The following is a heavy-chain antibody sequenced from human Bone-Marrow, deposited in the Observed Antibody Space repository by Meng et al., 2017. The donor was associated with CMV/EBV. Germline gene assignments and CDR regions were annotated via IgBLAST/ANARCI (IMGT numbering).Heavy chain of an antibody. CDR1: GYTFTSYY. J-gene: IGHJ4*02. V-gene: IGHV1-46*01. CDR2: INPSGGST. Sequence: ASVKVSCKASGYTFTSYYMHWVRQAPGQGLEWMGIINPSGGSTSYAQKFQGRVTMTRDTSTSTVYMKLSSLRSEDTAVYYCARALRITIVGGATFDNWGQGTLVTVSS. CDR3: ARALRITIVGGATFDN. D-gene: IGHD3-10*01.